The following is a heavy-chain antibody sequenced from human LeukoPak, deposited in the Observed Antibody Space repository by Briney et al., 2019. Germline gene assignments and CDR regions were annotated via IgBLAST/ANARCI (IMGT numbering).Heavy chain of an antibody. Sequence: GGSPRLSCAASGFTFSSYAMHWVRQAPGKGLEWVAVISYDGSNKYYADSVKGRFTISRDNSKNTLYLQMNSLRAEDTAVYYCARVEDRVVDHWGQGTLVTVSS. CDR2: ISYDGSNK. J-gene: IGHJ4*02. V-gene: IGHV3-30*04. CDR1: GFTFSSYA. D-gene: IGHD3-22*01. CDR3: ARVEDRVVDH.